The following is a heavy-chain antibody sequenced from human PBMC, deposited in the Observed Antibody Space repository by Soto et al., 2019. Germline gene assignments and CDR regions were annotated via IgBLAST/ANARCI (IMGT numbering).Heavy chain of an antibody. CDR3: ARGVPGYSSSWYAY. Sequence: QVQLQQWGAGLLKPSEILSLTCAVYGGSFSGHYWSWIRQPPGKGLEWIGEINDGGTTNYNPSLKSRVIISVDTSKNQFSLKLRSVTAADTAVYYCARGVPGYSSSWYAYWGQGTLVTVSS. CDR1: GGSFSGHY. D-gene: IGHD6-13*01. J-gene: IGHJ4*02. CDR2: INDGGTT. V-gene: IGHV4-34*01.